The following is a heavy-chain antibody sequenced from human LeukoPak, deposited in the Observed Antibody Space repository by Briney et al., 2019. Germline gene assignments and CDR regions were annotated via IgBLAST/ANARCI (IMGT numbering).Heavy chain of an antibody. D-gene: IGHD7-27*01. Sequence: PSETLSLTCTVSGYSINSGYFWGWIRQPPGKGLEWIGSIYHSGSTYYNPSLKSRVILSLDKSANQFSLNLSSVTAADTAVYYCARFSPRAMGNYLDFWGQGTLVTVSS. CDR1: GYSINSGYF. V-gene: IGHV4-38-2*02. J-gene: IGHJ4*02. CDR2: IYHSGST. CDR3: ARFSPRAMGNYLDF.